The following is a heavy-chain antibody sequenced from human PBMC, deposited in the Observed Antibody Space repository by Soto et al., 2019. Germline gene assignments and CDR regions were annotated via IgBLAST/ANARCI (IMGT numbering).Heavy chain of an antibody. CDR2: IYWDDDK. J-gene: IGHJ4*02. V-gene: IGHV2-5*02. D-gene: IGHD6-19*01. Sequence: QITLKESDSTLVKPTQTLTLTCTFSGFSLDSPAVGVNWIRQPPGKALEWLGLIYWDDDKQYNPSLKSRLTITRDTSKNQVVLTMTNMDPVDTATYYCAHGSGWLSDYWGQGTLVTVSS. CDR3: AHGSGWLSDY. CDR1: GFSLDSPAVG.